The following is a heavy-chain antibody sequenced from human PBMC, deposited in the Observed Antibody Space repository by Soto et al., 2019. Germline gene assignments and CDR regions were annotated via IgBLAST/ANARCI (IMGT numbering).Heavy chain of an antibody. V-gene: IGHV3-23*01. D-gene: IGHD2-8*02. Sequence: PGGCLRLSCSAAAFPCVNFAMSWVRQSPGKGLEWVSSIDRSGDITFYAGSVKDRSSISRDNSRNTLFLLMNNLRADDSAMYYCTKASRASEPTGLFLDSWAQAALVTVSS. CDR2: IDRSGDIT. J-gene: IGHJ5*02. CDR3: TKASRASEPTGLFLDS. CDR1: AFPCVNFA.